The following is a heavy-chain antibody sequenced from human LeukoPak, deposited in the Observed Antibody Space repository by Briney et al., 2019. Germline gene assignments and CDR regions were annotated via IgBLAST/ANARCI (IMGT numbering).Heavy chain of an antibody. V-gene: IGHV4-59*01. CDR3: ARDYSRQYSSSWLGAFDI. Sequence: SETLSLTCTVSGGSISSYYWSWIRQPPGKGLEWIGYIYYSGSTNYNPSLKSRVTIPVDTSKTQFSLKLSSVTAADTAVYYCARDYSRQYSSSWLGAFDIWGQGTMVTVSS. CDR2: IYYSGST. J-gene: IGHJ3*02. CDR1: GGSISSYY. D-gene: IGHD6-13*01.